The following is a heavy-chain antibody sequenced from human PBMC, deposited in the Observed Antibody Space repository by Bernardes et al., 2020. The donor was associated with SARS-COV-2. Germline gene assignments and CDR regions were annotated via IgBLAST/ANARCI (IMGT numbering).Heavy chain of an antibody. V-gene: IGHV3-48*03. Sequence: GGSLRLSCAASGFTFSNYDMNWVRQAPGKGLEWVSYISSSGSIIYYADSVKGRFTISRDNAKNSVYLQMNSLRVEDTAVYYCVREVSWGQGTLVTVSS. CDR2: ISSSGSII. CDR1: GFTFSNYD. CDR3: VREVS. J-gene: IGHJ5*02.